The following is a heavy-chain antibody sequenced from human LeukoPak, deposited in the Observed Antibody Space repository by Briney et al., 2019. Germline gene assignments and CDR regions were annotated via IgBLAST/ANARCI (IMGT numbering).Heavy chain of an antibody. CDR1: EYTFTDYY. V-gene: IGHV1-24*01. J-gene: IGHJ4*02. CDR3: ATDSPVDGTLAYYFDY. CDR2: FDPEDGET. Sequence: EASVKVSCKASEYTFTDYYMHWVRQAPGKGLEWMGGFDPEDGETIYAQKFQGRVTMTWDTSTSTAYMELSRLRSEDTAGYYCATDSPVDGTLAYYFDYWGQGTLVTVSS. D-gene: IGHD6-19*01.